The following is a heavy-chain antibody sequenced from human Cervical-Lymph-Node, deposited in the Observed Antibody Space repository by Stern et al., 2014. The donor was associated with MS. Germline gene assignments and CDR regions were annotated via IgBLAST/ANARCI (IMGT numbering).Heavy chain of an antibody. CDR2: IWHDGSKT. V-gene: IGHV3-33*01. CDR3: VRDWSSDAYKAEDY. D-gene: IGHD1-14*01. J-gene: IGHJ4*02. Sequence: VHLVESGGGVVQPGRSLRLSCIASGFTFSNYGMHWVRQAPGKGLRWAATIWHDGSKTYYSDSVRGRFTISRDNSKNTLSLQMNSLRVEDTAVYYCVRDWSSDAYKAEDYWGQGTLVTVSS. CDR1: GFTFSNYG.